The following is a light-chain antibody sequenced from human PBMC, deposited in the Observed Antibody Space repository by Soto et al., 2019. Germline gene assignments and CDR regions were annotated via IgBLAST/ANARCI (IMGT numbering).Light chain of an antibody. CDR1: RSSIGSNT. CDR3: AAWDASLGGFYV. V-gene: IGLV1-44*01. CDR2: SNN. J-gene: IGLJ1*01. Sequence: QSVLTQPPSASGTPGQRVTISCSGSRSSIGSNTVNWYQHLPGTAPKLLIYSNNHRPSGVPDRFSASKTGASASLAISGLQSEDEGDYYCAAWDASLGGFYVFGTGTRSPS.